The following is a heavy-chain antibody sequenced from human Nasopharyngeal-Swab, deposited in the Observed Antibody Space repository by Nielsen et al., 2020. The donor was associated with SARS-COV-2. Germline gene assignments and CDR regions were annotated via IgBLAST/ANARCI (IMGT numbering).Heavy chain of an antibody. Sequence: PGKGLEWVAVISYDGSNKYYADSVKGRFTISRDNSKNTLYLQVNSLRAEDTAVYYCAKDYRVVAAAGTDYYYYMDVWGKGTTVTVSS. J-gene: IGHJ6*03. V-gene: IGHV3-30*18. CDR3: AKDYRVVAAAGTDYYYYMDV. CDR2: ISYDGSNK. D-gene: IGHD6-13*01.